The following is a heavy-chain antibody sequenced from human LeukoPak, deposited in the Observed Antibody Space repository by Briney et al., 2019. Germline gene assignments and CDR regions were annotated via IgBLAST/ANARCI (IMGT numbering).Heavy chain of an antibody. D-gene: IGHD3-22*01. Sequence: GGSLRLSCAASGFTLSSYAMSWVRQAPGKGLEWDSAISGSGGSTYYADSVKGRFTISRDNSKNTLYLQMNSLRAEDTAVYYCAKSGDSSGYYYFDYWGQGTLVTVSS. CDR3: AKSGDSSGYYYFDY. CDR1: GFTLSSYA. J-gene: IGHJ4*02. V-gene: IGHV3-23*01. CDR2: ISGSGGST.